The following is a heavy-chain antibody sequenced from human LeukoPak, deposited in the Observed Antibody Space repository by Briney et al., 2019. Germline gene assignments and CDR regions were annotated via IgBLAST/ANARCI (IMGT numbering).Heavy chain of an antibody. CDR2: ITSSGGSS. V-gene: IGHV3-23*01. Sequence: PGGSLRLSCAASGFTFSSYAVSWVRQAPGKGLEWVSGITSSGGSSYYADSVMGRFTISRDNSKNTLYLQMDNLRAEDTAVYYCAKDQASGQLVPLYFDNWGQGTLVTVSS. CDR1: GFTFSSYA. CDR3: AKDQASGQLVPLYFDN. D-gene: IGHD6-6*01. J-gene: IGHJ4*02.